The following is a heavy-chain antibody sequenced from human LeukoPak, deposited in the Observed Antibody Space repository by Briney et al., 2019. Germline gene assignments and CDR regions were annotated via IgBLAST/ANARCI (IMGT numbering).Heavy chain of an antibody. CDR2: IYPGDSDT. J-gene: IGHJ6*03. Sequence: ESLKIFCKGCGYSFTSYWIGWVRPLRGKALEWMGIIYPGDSDTSYSPSFQGQVTISADKSISTAYLQWSSLKASDTAMYYCARHLTRNYYYYYMDVWGKGTTVTVSS. D-gene: IGHD3-9*01. CDR1: GYSFTSYW. V-gene: IGHV5-51*01. CDR3: ARHLTRNYYYYYMDV.